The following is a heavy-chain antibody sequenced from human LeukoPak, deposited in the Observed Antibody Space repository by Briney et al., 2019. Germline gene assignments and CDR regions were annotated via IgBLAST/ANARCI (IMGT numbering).Heavy chain of an antibody. CDR3: ATDLLAGGLKTFDP. CDR2: FDPEVGET. Sequence: ASVKVSCKVTGNTLSEFSMHWVRQSPGKGLEWMGGFDPEVGETVYAQKFQGRVTMTEDASTETAYMELSSLRSEDTAVYYCATDLLAGGLKTFDPWGQGTLVTVSS. V-gene: IGHV1-24*01. CDR1: GNTLSEFS. J-gene: IGHJ5*02.